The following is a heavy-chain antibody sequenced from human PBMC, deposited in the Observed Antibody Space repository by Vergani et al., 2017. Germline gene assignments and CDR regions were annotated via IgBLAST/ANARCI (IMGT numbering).Heavy chain of an antibody. D-gene: IGHD3-10*01. V-gene: IGHV3-7*01. J-gene: IGHJ4*02. CDR3: ARRHPRGIGGFSLDY. Sequence: EVQLVESGGGLVQPGGSLRLSCAASGFTFSSYWMSWVRQAPGKGLEWVANIKQDGSEKYYVDSVKGRFTISRDNAKNALYLQMNSLRAEDTAVYYCARRHPRGIGGFSLDYWGQGTLVTVSS. CDR1: GFTFSSYW. CDR2: IKQDGSEK.